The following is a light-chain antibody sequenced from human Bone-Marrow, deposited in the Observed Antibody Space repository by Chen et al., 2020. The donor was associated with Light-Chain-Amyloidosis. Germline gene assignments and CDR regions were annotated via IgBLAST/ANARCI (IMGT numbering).Light chain of an antibody. CDR2: RDT. J-gene: IGLJ2*01. V-gene: IGLV3-25*03. Sequence: SYELTQPPSVSVSPGQTDRITCSGADLPTQYAYWYQQKPGQAPVLVIHRDTERPSGISERFSGSSSVTTATLTISGVQAEDEADYHCQSAYSSGTYEVIFGGGTKLTVL. CDR1: DLPTQY. CDR3: QSAYSSGTYEVI.